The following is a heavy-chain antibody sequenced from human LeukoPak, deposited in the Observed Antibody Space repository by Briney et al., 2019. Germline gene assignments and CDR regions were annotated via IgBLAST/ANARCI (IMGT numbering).Heavy chain of an antibody. CDR3: ARQLKKDHYDDDSCTGASDY. Sequence: PSETLSLTCTGAGGSISSSNYYWAWIRQTPGKGLEWIVSIFHSGTTYFNPSLKSRVTISVDTSRNQFSLKLNSVTAADTAVYYCARQLKKDHYDDDSCTGASDYWGQGILVPVSS. J-gene: IGHJ4*02. V-gene: IGHV4-39*01. CDR2: IFHSGTT. D-gene: IGHD3-22*01. CDR1: GGSISSSNYY.